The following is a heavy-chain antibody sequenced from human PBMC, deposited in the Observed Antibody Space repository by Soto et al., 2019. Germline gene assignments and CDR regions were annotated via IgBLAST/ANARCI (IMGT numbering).Heavy chain of an antibody. Sequence: QVQLVQSGAEVKMPGSSVKVSCKASGGTFGSDSFSWVRQAPGQGLEWMGGIIPMFDTPIYAQKFQDRVTITADESTSTAYMQLSSLRSGDTAVYYCARSGGLDRDFNYWGQGSLVTVSS. J-gene: IGHJ4*02. CDR3: ARSGGLDRDFNY. D-gene: IGHD2-15*01. CDR2: IIPMFDTP. CDR1: GGTFGSDS. V-gene: IGHV1-69*12.